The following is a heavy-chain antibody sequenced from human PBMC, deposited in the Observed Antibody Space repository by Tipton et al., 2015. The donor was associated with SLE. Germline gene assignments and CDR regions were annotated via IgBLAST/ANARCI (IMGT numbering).Heavy chain of an antibody. CDR3: ARQIAAAHGAFDI. J-gene: IGHJ3*02. V-gene: IGHV5-10-1*01. Sequence: QLAQSGAEVKKPGESLRISCKGSGYSFTSYWISWVRQMPGKGLAWMGRIDPSDSYTNYSPSFQGHVTISADKSIGPAYLQWSSLKASDPAMYYCARQIAAAHGAFDIWGQGTMVTVSS. CDR1: GYSFTSYW. CDR2: IDPSDSYT. D-gene: IGHD6-13*01.